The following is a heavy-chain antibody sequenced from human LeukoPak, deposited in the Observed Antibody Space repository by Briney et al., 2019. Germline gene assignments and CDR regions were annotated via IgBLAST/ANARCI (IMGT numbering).Heavy chain of an antibody. D-gene: IGHD3-3*01. CDR2: ISSSGTYI. J-gene: IGHJ4*02. V-gene: IGHV3-21*01. CDR1: GFIFSTYS. CDR3: ARDPAEEWLLPRYFDS. Sequence: GGSLRLSCAGSGFIFSTYSMNWVRQAPGKGLEWVSSISSSGTYIFYADSVEGRFTISRDNTENSLFLQMNSLRAEDTAVYYCARDPAEEWLLPRYFDSWGQGTLVTVSS.